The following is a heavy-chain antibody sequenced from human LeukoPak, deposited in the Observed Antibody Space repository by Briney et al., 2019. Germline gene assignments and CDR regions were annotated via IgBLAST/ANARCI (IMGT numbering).Heavy chain of an antibody. CDR2: VSGSGGGT. CDR3: AKRSCSSSGCYHLDY. V-gene: IGHV3-23*01. CDR1: GFTFSSYA. J-gene: IGHJ4*02. Sequence: GGSLRLSCAASGFTFSSYAMGWVRQAPEKGLEWVSLVSGSGGGTYYADSVKGRFAISRDNSKNTLFLQMNSLRAEDTAIYYCAKRSCSSSGCYHLDYWGQGTLVTVSS. D-gene: IGHD2-2*01.